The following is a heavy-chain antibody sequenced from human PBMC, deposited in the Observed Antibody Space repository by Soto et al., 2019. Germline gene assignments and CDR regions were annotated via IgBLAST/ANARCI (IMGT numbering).Heavy chain of an antibody. D-gene: IGHD3-10*01. V-gene: IGHV1-8*01. CDR1: GYTFTSYD. CDR2: INPNNGNT. Sequence: ASVKVSCKASGYTFTSYDINWVRQATGQGLEWMGWINPNNGNTGYAQKFQGRVTMTRDTSISTAYMELSSLRSEDTAVYFCARASSATRGGFDPWGQGTLVTVSS. J-gene: IGHJ5*02. CDR3: ARASSATRGGFDP.